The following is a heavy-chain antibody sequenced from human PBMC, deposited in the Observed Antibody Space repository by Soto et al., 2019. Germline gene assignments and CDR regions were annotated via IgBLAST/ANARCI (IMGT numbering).Heavy chain of an antibody. J-gene: IGHJ4*02. CDR1: GYTFTGYY. V-gene: IGHV1-2*04. CDR3: ARGRYDFWRDPFYFDY. Sequence: ASVKVSCKASGYTFTGYYMHWVRQAPGQGLEWMGWINPNSGGTNYAQKFQGWVTMTRDTSISTAYMELSRLRSDDTAVYYCARGRYDFWRDPFYFDYWGQGTLVTVSS. CDR2: INPNSGGT. D-gene: IGHD3-3*01.